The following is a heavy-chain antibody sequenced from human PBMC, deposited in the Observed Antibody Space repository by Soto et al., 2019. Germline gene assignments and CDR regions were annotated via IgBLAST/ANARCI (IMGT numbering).Heavy chain of an antibody. CDR3: PKRGGYAISFYDS. CDR2: LSGDGSRA. V-gene: IGHV3-23*01. Sequence: PGGSLRLSCAGTGFNFGGYAMSWVRQAPGKGLEWVSTLSGDGSRAYYADSVRGRFTVSRDNSKSTLYLRMNSLRADDTAIYYCPKRGGYAISFYDSWGQGTLVTVSS. J-gene: IGHJ4*02. CDR1: GFNFGGYA. D-gene: IGHD3-16*01.